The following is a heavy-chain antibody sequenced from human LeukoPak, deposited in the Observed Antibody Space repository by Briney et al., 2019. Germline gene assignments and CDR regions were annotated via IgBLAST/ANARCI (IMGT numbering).Heavy chain of an antibody. Sequence: SETLPLTCTVSGGSISSYYWSWIRQPPGKGLEWIGYIYYSGSTNYNPSLKSRVTISVDTSKNQFSLKLSSVTAADTAVYYCARNLREFTAFDIWGQGTMVTVSS. D-gene: IGHD3-10*01. CDR3: ARNLREFTAFDI. J-gene: IGHJ3*02. CDR1: GGSISSYY. V-gene: IGHV4-59*01. CDR2: IYYSGST.